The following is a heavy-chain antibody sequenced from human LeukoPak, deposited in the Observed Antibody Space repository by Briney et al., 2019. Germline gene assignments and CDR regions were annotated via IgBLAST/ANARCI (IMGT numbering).Heavy chain of an antibody. CDR3: ARERAFLGVVSPFEFDY. J-gene: IGHJ4*02. CDR1: GGSISSGSYY. Sequence: TSQTLSLTCTVSGGSISSGSYYWSWIRQPAGKGLEWIGRIYTSGSTNYNPSLKSRVTISVDTSKNQFSLKLSSVTAADTAVYYCARERAFLGVVSPFEFDYWGQGTLVTVSS. D-gene: IGHD3-3*01. V-gene: IGHV4-61*02. CDR2: IYTSGST.